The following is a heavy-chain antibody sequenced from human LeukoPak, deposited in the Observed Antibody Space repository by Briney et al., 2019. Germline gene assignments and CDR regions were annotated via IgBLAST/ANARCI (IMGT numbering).Heavy chain of an antibody. Sequence: GGSLRLSCAAPGFTFSGFAMSWVRRTPGKGLEWVSGISGSSDNTLYAASVKGRFTISRDNSKNTLYLEMNSLRAEDTAIYYCAKMKGHPLQKYYMDVWGQGTTVTVSS. V-gene: IGHV3-23*01. CDR3: AKMKGHPLQKYYMDV. CDR2: ISGSSDNT. J-gene: IGHJ6*01. D-gene: IGHD2/OR15-2a*01. CDR1: GFTFSGFA.